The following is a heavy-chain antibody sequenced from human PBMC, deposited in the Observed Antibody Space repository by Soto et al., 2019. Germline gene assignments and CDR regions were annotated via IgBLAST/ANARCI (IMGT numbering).Heavy chain of an antibody. D-gene: IGHD6-13*01. Sequence: QVQLVQSGAEVKKPGSSVKVSCKASGGTFSSYAISWVRQAPGQGLEWMGGIIPIFGTANYAQKFQGRVTITADESTSTAYMELSSLRSEDTAVYYCARGKQQLARNYYYYGMDVWGQGTTVTVSS. J-gene: IGHJ6*02. CDR1: GGTFSSYA. CDR3: ARGKQQLARNYYYYGMDV. V-gene: IGHV1-69*12. CDR2: IIPIFGTA.